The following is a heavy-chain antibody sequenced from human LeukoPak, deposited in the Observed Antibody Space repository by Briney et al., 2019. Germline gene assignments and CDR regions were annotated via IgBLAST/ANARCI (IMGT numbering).Heavy chain of an antibody. Sequence: ASVKVSCKASGYTFTGYYMHWVRQAPGQGLEWMEWINPNSGGTNYAQKFQGRVTMTRDTSISTAYMELSRLRSDDTAVYYCARDEGRHWALTETRGIDYWGQGTLVTVSS. CDR1: GYTFTGYY. D-gene: IGHD3-10*01. V-gene: IGHV1-2*02. J-gene: IGHJ4*02. CDR2: INPNSGGT. CDR3: ARDEGRHWALTETRGIDY.